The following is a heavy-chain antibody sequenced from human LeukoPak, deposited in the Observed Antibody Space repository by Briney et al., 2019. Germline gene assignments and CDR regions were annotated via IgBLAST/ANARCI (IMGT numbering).Heavy chain of an antibody. J-gene: IGHJ4*02. CDR3: AKPPMNHLGY. V-gene: IGHV3-23*01. Sequence: GGSLRLSCAASGFTFSSYAMSWVRQAPGKGLEGVSAISGSGGRTYYAESVKGRFTISRDNSKNPLYLHMNSLRAEDTAVYYCAKPPMNHLGYWGQGTLVTVSS. CDR2: ISGSGGRT. CDR1: GFTFSSYA.